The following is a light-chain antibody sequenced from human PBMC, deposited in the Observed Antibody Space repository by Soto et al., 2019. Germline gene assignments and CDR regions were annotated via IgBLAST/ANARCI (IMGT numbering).Light chain of an antibody. CDR3: SSFTTSSTLV. CDR2: DVS. V-gene: IGLV2-14*01. J-gene: IGLJ1*01. CDR1: SSDVGSFDS. Sequence: QSALTQPASVSGSPGRPITISCTGTSSDVGSFDSVAWYQHNPGKAPKLMIYDVSNRPSGVSSRFSGSKSGNTASLSISGLQTEDEANYYCSSFTTSSTLVFGTGTKVTVL.